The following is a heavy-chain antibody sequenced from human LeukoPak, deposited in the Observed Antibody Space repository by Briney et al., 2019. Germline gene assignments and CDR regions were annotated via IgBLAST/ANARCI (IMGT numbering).Heavy chain of an antibody. CDR2: INHSGST. CDR3: ARDFRGNYGSRGMDV. D-gene: IGHD1-26*01. V-gene: IGHV4-34*01. Sequence: SETLSLTCAVYRGSFSGYYWSWIRQPPGKGLEWIGEINHSGSTNYDPSLKSRVTMSIDTSKNQFSLKLSSVTAADTAVYYCARDFRGNYGSRGMDVWGQGTTVTVSS. J-gene: IGHJ6*02. CDR1: RGSFSGYY.